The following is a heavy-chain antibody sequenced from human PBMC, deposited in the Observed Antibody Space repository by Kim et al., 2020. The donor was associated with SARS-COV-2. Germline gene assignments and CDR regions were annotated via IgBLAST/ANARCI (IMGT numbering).Heavy chain of an antibody. Sequence: SETLSLTCTVSGGSISSGGYYWSWIRQHPGKCLEWIGYIYYSGSTYYNPSLKSRVTISVDTSKNQFSLKLSSVTAADTAVYYCARAPMIVVVIGWFDPWGQGTLVTVSS. D-gene: IGHD3-22*01. J-gene: IGHJ5*02. CDR2: IYYSGST. CDR1: GGSISSGGYY. V-gene: IGHV4-31*03. CDR3: ARAPMIVVVIGWFDP.